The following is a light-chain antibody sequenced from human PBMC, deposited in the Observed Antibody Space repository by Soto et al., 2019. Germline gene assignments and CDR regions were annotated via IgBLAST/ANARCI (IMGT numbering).Light chain of an antibody. V-gene: IGKV3-15*01. J-gene: IGKJ4*01. Sequence: EIVLTQSPGTLSLSPGERATLSCRASQSVSSSYLAWYQQKPGQAPRLLIYDASTRATGIPARFSGSGSETEFTLTISSLQSEDFAVYYCQQYDNWPPLTFGGGTKVEIK. CDR2: DAS. CDR3: QQYDNWPPLT. CDR1: QSVSSSY.